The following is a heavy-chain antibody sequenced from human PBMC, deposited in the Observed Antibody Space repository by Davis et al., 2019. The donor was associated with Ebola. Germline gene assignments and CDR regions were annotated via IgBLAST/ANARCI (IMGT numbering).Heavy chain of an antibody. D-gene: IGHD5-18*01. V-gene: IGHV3-48*02. CDR2: ISSSSSTI. CDR3: ARGIRGYSYGYDY. CDR1: GFTFSSYS. J-gene: IGHJ4*02. Sequence: GESLKISCAASGFTFSSYSMNWVRQAPGKGLEWVSYISSSSSTIYYADSVKGRFTISRDNAKNSLYLQMNSLRDEDTAVYYCARGIRGYSYGYDYWGQGTLVTVSS.